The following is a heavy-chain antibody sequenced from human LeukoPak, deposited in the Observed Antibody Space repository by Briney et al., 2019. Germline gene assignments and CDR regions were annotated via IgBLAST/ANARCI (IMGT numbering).Heavy chain of an antibody. CDR2: MNPNSGNT. D-gene: IGHD3-10*01. CDR3: ARGVNYYGSGSYRF. Sequence: ATVKVSCKASGYTFTSYDINWVRQAPGQGLEWMGWMNPNSGNTGYAQKFQGRVTMTRNTSISTAYMELSSLRSEDTAVYYCARGVNYYGSGSYRFWGQGTLVTVSS. J-gene: IGHJ4*02. CDR1: GYTFTSYD. V-gene: IGHV1-8*01.